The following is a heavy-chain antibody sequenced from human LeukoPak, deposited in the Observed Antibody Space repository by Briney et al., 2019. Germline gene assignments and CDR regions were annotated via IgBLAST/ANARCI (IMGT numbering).Heavy chain of an antibody. J-gene: IGHJ4*02. Sequence: GGSLRLSCAASGFTFSSYDMHWVRQAPGKGLEWVAFIRYDGSNKYYADSVKGRFTISRDNSKNTLYLQMNSLRAEDTSVYYCARARNDYGDYVFDFWGQGTLVTVSS. V-gene: IGHV3-30*02. CDR3: ARARNDYGDYVFDF. CDR1: GFTFSSYD. CDR2: IRYDGSNK. D-gene: IGHD4-17*01.